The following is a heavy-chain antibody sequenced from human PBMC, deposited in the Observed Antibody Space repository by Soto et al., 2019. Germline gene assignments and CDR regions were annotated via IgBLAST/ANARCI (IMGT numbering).Heavy chain of an antibody. CDR2: IYDSGST. V-gene: IGHV4-31*03. CDR1: GCSISSCGYY. D-gene: IGHD2-21*01. J-gene: IGHJ4*02. Sequence: QVQLQESGPGLVKPSQTLSLTYTVSGCSISSCGYYWSWIRQHPGKGLEWMGYIYDSGSTYYNPSLTSRVTISVDTSKNPFALKLSSVTAADTAVYYCARGVIQWGPGTLVTVSS. CDR3: ARGVIQ.